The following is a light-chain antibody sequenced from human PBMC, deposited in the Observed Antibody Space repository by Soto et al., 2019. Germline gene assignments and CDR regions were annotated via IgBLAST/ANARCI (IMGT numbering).Light chain of an antibody. CDR3: AAWDDSLSGGV. Sequence: QSVLTQPPSASGTPGQWVTLSCSGGSSNIGTNHVYWYQHLPGAAPKLLIFRNSLRPSGVPDRFSGSNSGTSASLAISGLRSDDEADYYCAAWDDSLSGGVFGGGTKLTVL. CDR1: SSNIGTNH. J-gene: IGLJ3*02. V-gene: IGLV1-47*01. CDR2: RNS.